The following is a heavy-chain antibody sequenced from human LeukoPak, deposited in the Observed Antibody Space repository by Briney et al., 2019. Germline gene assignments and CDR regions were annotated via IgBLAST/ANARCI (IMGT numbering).Heavy chain of an antibody. V-gene: IGHV1-69*13. CDR3: ARDRPPRYDILTGDKLPGYYYYGMDV. Sequence: SVKVSCKASGYTFTSYYMHWVRQAPGQGLEWMGGIIPIFGTANYAQKFQGRVTITADESTSTAYMELSSLRSEDTAVYYCARDRPPRYDILTGDKLPGYYYYGMDVWGQGTTVTVSS. J-gene: IGHJ6*02. CDR2: IIPIFGTA. D-gene: IGHD3-9*01. CDR1: GYTFTSYY.